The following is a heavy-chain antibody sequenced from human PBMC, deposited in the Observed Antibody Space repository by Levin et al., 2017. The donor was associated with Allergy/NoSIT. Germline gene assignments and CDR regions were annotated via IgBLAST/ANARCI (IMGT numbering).Heavy chain of an antibody. CDR3: ARIRSGYNLGAFDY. CDR1: GFSLSTSGMC. CDR2: IDWDDDK. Sequence: QTLSLTCTFSGFSLSTSGMCVSWIRQPPGKALEWLARIDWDDDKYYSTSLKTRLTISKDTSKNQVVLTMTNMDPVDTATYYCARIRSGYNLGAFDYWGQGTLVTVSS. V-gene: IGHV2-70*11. D-gene: IGHD5-12*01. J-gene: IGHJ4*02.